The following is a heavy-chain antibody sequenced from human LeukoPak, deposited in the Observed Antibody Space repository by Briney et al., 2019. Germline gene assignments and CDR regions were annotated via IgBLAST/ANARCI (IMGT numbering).Heavy chain of an antibody. CDR3: ARDQESGASGDHGY. CDR1: GYTFTGYY. CDR2: INANSGGT. D-gene: IGHD7-27*01. J-gene: IGHJ4*02. Sequence: ASVKVSCKASGYTFTGYYIHWVRQAPGQGLDWMGWINANSGGTNYAQKFQGRVTMTRDTSISTAYMELSRLTSDDTAVYYCARDQESGASGDHGYWGQGTLVTVSS. V-gene: IGHV1-2*02.